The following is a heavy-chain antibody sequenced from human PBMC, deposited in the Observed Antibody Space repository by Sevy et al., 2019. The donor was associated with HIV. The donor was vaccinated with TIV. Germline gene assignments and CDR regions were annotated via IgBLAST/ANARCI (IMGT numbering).Heavy chain of an antibody. CDR2: ISGSGGST. CDR3: AKDLLRGPYYYYYGMDV. J-gene: IGHJ6*02. D-gene: IGHD2-15*01. V-gene: IGHV3-23*01. Sequence: GGSLRLSRAASGFTFSSYAMSWVRQAPGKGLEWVSAISGSGGSTYYADSVKGRFTISRDNSKNTLYLQMNSLRAEDTAVYYCAKDLLRGPYYYYYGMDVWGQGTTVTVSS. CDR1: GFTFSSYA.